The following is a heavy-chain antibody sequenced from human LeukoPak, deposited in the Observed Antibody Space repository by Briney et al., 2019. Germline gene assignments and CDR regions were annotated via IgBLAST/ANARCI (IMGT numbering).Heavy chain of an antibody. J-gene: IGHJ3*02. V-gene: IGHV3-21*01. CDR3: ARVILRGFSDAFDI. D-gene: IGHD1-26*01. Sequence: GGSLRLSCAASGFTFSSYSMNWVRQAPGKGLEWVSSISSSSSYIYYADSVKGRFTISRDNAKNSLYLQMNSLRAEDTAVYYCARVILRGFSDAFDIWGQGTMVTVSS. CDR1: GFTFSSYS. CDR2: ISSSSSYI.